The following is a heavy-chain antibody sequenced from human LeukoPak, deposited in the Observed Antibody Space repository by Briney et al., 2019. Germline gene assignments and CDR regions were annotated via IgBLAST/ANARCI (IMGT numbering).Heavy chain of an antibody. J-gene: IGHJ4*02. D-gene: IGHD3-22*01. CDR1: GFTFSSYA. V-gene: IGHV3-30*04. CDR2: ISYDGSNK. CDR3: ANLGRINSSGYWPYYFDY. Sequence: PGRSLRLSCAASGFTFSSYAMHWVRQAPGKGLEWVAVISYDGSNKYYADSVKGRFTISRDNSKNTLYLQMNSLRAEDTAVYYCANLGRINSSGYWPYYFDYWGQGTLVTVSS.